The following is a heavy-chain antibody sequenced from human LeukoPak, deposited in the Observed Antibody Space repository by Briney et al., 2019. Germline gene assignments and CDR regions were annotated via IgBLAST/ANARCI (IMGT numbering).Heavy chain of an antibody. CDR1: GYTFTGYY. D-gene: IGHD3-3*01. CDR3: ARTRITTFGGYYYGMDV. V-gene: IGHV1-2*02. J-gene: IGHJ6*02. CDR2: INPNSGGT. Sequence: ASVKVSCKASGYTFTGYYMHWVRQAPGQGLEWMGWINPNSGGTNYAQKFQGRVTMTRDTSTSTAYMELRSLRSDDTAVYYCARTRITTFGGYYYGMDVWGQGTTVTVSS.